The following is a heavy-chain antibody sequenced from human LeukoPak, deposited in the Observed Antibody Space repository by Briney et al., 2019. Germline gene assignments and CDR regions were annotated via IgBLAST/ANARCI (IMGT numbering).Heavy chain of an antibody. CDR2: IYTSGST. CDR3: ARGPTAMVTIEAFDI. CDR1: GGSISSYY. D-gene: IGHD5-18*01. V-gene: IGHV4-4*07. J-gene: IGHJ3*02. Sequence: SETLSLTCTVSGGSISSYYWSWIRQPAGKGLEWIGRIYTSGSTNYNPSLKSRVTMSVDTSKNQFSLKLSSVTAADTAVYYCARGPTAMVTIEAFDIWGQGTMVTVS.